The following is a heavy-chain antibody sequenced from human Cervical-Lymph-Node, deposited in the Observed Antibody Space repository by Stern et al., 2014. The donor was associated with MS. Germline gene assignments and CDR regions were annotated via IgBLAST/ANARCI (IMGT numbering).Heavy chain of an antibody. D-gene: IGHD5-12*01. J-gene: IGHJ4*02. CDR2: ISYSEST. CDR3: ARGRCYDWDF. V-gene: IGHV4-31*01. Sequence: QVQLQESGPGLVKPSQTLSLTCTVSGGSISSGGFYWNWIRQHPGKGLDCICYISYSESTFYTPSLWVLVTISLDTSKNQFALKVSSVTAAYTAVYYCARGRCYDWDFWGQGTLVTVSS. CDR1: GGSISSGGFY.